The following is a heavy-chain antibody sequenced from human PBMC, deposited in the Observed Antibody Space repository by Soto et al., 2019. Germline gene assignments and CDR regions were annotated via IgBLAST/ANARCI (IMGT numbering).Heavy chain of an antibody. Sequence: ASVKVSCKASGYIFTAYSMHWVRQAPGQGLEWMGVVNPSGGSTNYAQKFQGRITMTRDTSTSTVYMDLSSLTSEGTAVYYCARDENCSDGICYSEYFQRWGQGTLVTVSS. D-gene: IGHD2-15*01. V-gene: IGHV1-46*01. J-gene: IGHJ1*01. CDR3: ARDENCSDGICYSEYFQR. CDR2: VNPSGGST. CDR1: GYIFTAYS.